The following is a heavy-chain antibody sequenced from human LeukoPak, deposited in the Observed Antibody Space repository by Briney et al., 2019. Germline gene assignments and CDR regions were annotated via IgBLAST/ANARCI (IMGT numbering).Heavy chain of an antibody. V-gene: IGHV4-39*01. Sequence: SETLSLTCTVSGGSISGSSYYWAWIRQPPGKGLERVGSGFYSGSAYYNPSLKSRLTISVDTSKNQFSLDLRSVTAADTAVYYCARLRGAMTPVTSDFDYWGQGILVTVSS. D-gene: IGHD4-17*01. CDR1: GGSISGSSYY. J-gene: IGHJ4*02. CDR2: GFYSGSA. CDR3: ARLRGAMTPVTSDFDY.